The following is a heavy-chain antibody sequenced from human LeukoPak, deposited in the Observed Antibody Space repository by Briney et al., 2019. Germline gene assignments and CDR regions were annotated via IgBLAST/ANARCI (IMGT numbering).Heavy chain of an antibody. D-gene: IGHD6-19*01. CDR1: GYTFTGNY. Sequence: ASVKVSCKASGYTFTGNYMHWVRQAPGQGLEWMGIINPSGGSTSYAQKFQGRVTMTRDTSTSTVYMELSSLRSEDTAVYYCARDNYSSGYYYYYGMDVWGQGTTVTVSS. V-gene: IGHV1-46*01. CDR3: ARDNYSSGYYYYYGMDV. CDR2: INPSGGST. J-gene: IGHJ6*02.